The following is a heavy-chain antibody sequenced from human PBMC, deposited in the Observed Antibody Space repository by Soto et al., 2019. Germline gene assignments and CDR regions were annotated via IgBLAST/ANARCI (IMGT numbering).Heavy chain of an antibody. CDR1: GYRFASCD. V-gene: IGHV1-8*01. CDR2: MNPNSGNT. CDR3: ARGLRRYVGY. Sequence: VSVKVCCEACGYRFASCDMSWLRQATGQGLEWMGWMNPNSGNTGYAQKFQGRVTMTRNTSISTAYMELSSLRSEDTAVYYCARGLRRYVGYWGQGTLVTVPS. J-gene: IGHJ4*02. D-gene: IGHD3-9*01.